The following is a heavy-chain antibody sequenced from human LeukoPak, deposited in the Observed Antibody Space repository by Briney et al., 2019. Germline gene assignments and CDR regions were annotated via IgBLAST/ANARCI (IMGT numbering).Heavy chain of an antibody. J-gene: IGHJ4*02. CDR1: GFTFSSYG. V-gene: IGHV3-30*03. CDR3: ASPRRGY. CDR2: ISYDGSNK. Sequence: GRSLRLSCAASGFTFSSYGMHWVRQAPGKGLKWVAVISYDGSNKYYADSVKGRFTISRDNSKNTLYLQMNSLRAEDTAVCYCASPRRGYWGQGTLVTVSS. D-gene: IGHD3-16*01.